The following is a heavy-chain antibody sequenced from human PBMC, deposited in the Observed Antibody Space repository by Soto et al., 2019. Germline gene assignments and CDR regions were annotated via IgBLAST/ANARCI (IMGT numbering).Heavy chain of an antibody. J-gene: IGHJ5*02. D-gene: IGHD4-17*01. V-gene: IGHV4-31*03. Sequence: PSETLSLTCTVSGGSISSGGYYWIWIRHHPGKGLEWIGYIYYSGSTYYNPSLKSRVTISVDTSKNQFSLKLSSVTAADTAVYYCARSPTSLPTVKGAFDPWGQGTLVTVSS. CDR3: ARSPTSLPTVKGAFDP. CDR1: GGSISSGGYY. CDR2: IYYSGST.